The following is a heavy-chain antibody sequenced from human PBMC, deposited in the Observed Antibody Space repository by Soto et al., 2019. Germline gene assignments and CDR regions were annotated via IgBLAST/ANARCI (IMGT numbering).Heavy chain of an antibody. V-gene: IGHV2-5*01. CDR2: IYWNDDK. J-gene: IGHJ4*02. CDR1: GFSLSTSGVG. Sequence: SGPTLVNPTQTLTLTCTFSGFSLSTSGVGVGWIRQPPGKALEWLALIYWNDDKRYSPSLKSRLTITKDTSKNQVVLTMTNMDPVDTATYYCARHLTMIGLSAYWGQGTLVTVSS. D-gene: IGHD3-22*01. CDR3: ARHLTMIGLSAY.